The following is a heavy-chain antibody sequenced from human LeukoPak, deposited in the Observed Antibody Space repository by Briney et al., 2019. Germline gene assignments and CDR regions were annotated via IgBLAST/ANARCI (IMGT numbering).Heavy chain of an antibody. V-gene: IGHV4-34*01. CDR2: INHSGST. D-gene: IGHD3-10*01. Sequence: SETLSLTCAVYGGSFSGYYWSWIRQPPGKGLEWIGEINHSGSTNYNPSLKSRVTISVDPSKNQFSLKLSSVTAADTAVYYCASLTMVRGVFFDYWGQGTLVTVSS. J-gene: IGHJ4*02. CDR1: GGSFSGYY. CDR3: ASLTMVRGVFFDY.